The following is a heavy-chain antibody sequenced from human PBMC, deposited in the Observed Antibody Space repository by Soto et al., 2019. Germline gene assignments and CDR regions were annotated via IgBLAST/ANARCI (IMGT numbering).Heavy chain of an antibody. CDR2: ISSSSSTI. V-gene: IGHV3-48*02. Sequence: PGGSLRLSCAASGFTFSSYSMNWVRQAPGKGLEWVSYISSSSSTIYYADSVKGRFTISRDNAKNSLYLQMNRLRDEDTAVYYFAIYSGIVGPTYNSFGIWGQGTMGTGSS. CDR3: AIYSGIVGPTYNSFGI. J-gene: IGHJ3*02. D-gene: IGHD1-26*01. CDR1: GFTFSSYS.